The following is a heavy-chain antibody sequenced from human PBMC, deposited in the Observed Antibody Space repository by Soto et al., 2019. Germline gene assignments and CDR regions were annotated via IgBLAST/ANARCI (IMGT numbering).Heavy chain of an antibody. J-gene: IGHJ4*02. V-gene: IGHV3-21*01. D-gene: IGHD6-13*01. CDR2: ISSSSSYI. CDR1: GFTFSSYS. CDR3: ARDPISSSWYGFYFDS. Sequence: EVQLVESGGGLVKPGGSLRLSCAASGFTFSSYSMNWVRQARGKGLEWVSSISSSSSYIYYADSVKGRFTISRDNAKNSLYLKMNSLRAEDTAVYYCARDPISSSWYGFYFDSWGQGTLVTVSS.